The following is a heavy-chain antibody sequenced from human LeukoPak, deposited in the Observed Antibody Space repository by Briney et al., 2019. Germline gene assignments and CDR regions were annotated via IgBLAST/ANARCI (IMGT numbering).Heavy chain of an antibody. D-gene: IGHD1-26*01. J-gene: IGHJ4*02. CDR3: ARDGIVGVYY. V-gene: IGHV1-69*04. Sequence: SVKVSCKASGGTFSSYAIIWVRQAPGQGLEWMGRIIPILGIANYAQKFQGRVTITADKSTSTAYMELSSLRSEDTAVYYCARDGIVGVYYWGQGTLVTVSS. CDR2: IIPILGIA. CDR1: GGTFSSYA.